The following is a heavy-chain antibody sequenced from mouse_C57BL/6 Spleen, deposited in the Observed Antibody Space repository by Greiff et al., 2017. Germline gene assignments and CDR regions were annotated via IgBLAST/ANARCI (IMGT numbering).Heavy chain of an antibody. CDR3: ARLMDYGSRYWYFDV. J-gene: IGHJ1*03. D-gene: IGHD1-1*01. Sequence: QVHVKQSGAELVKPGASVKISCKASGYAFSSYWMNWVKQRPGKGLEWIGQIYPGDGDTNYNGKFKGKATLTADKSSSTAYMQLSSLTSEDSAVYFCARLMDYGSRYWYFDVWGTGTTVTVSS. CDR1: GYAFSSYW. V-gene: IGHV1-80*01. CDR2: IYPGDGDT.